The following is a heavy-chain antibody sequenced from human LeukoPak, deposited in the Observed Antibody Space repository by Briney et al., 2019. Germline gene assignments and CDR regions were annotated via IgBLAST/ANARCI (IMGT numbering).Heavy chain of an antibody. CDR2: IFTTRST. V-gene: IGHV4-4*07. D-gene: IGHD1-14*01. J-gene: IGHJ1*01. CDR3: ARDGVPLTNLVARPFHP. Sequence: SEPLSLPCTVSGGSLRNSYWSWLRQPAGKGLEWVGRIFTTRSTKYNPSLKSRVTMAIDTSKNQFSLKMTSVTAADTAVYYCARDGVPLTNLVARPFHPWGQGTLVTVSS. CDR1: GGSLRNSY.